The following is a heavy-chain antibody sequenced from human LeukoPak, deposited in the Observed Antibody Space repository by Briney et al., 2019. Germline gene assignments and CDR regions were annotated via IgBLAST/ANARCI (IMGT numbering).Heavy chain of an antibody. CDR1: GGSFSGYY. CDR2: IYTSGST. V-gene: IGHV4-4*07. CDR3: ARDRYSSGWYDY. Sequence: SETLSLTCAVYGGSFSGYYWSWIRQPAGKGLEWIGRIYTSGSTNYNPSLKSRVTMSVDTSKNQFSLKLSSVTAADTAVYYCARDRYSSGWYDYWGQGTLVTVSS. J-gene: IGHJ4*02. D-gene: IGHD6-19*01.